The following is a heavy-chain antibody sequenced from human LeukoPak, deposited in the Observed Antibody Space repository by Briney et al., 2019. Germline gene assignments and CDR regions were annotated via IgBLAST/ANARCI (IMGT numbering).Heavy chain of an antibody. CDR1: GFTFSDQQ. Sequence: GGSLRLSCAASGFTFSDQQMDWVRQAPGKGLEWVGRSGSKANSYTTQYAASVKGRFTISRDESKDSLHLQMNSLKIEDTAVYYCVPLKCFDPWGQGTLVTVSS. CDR3: VPLKCFDP. V-gene: IGHV3-72*01. CDR2: SGSKANSYTT. D-gene: IGHD5/OR15-5a*01. J-gene: IGHJ5*02.